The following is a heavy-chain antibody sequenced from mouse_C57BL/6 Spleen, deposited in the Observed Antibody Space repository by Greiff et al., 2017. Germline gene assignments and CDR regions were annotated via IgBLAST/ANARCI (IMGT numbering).Heavy chain of an antibody. CDR2: IYPGDGDT. CDR3: ARARIYYGYDYYAMDY. D-gene: IGHD2-2*01. Sequence: VKLQESGPELVKPGASVKISCKASGYAFSSSWMNWVKQRPGKGLEWIGRIYPGDGDTTYNGKFKGKATLPADNSSSTAYMQLSSLTSEDSAVYCCARARIYYGYDYYAMDYWGEGTSVTV. J-gene: IGHJ4*01. V-gene: IGHV1-82*01. CDR1: GYAFSSSW.